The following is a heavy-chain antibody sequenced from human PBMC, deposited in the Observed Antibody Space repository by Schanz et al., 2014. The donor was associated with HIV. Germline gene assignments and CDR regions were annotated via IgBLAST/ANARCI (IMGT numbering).Heavy chain of an antibody. Sequence: GFTLSSYWMSWVRQAPGKGLEWVANIKEDGIEKYYVDSVKGRFTISRDNAKNSLYLNMYSLRAEDTAVYFCAKSNGGDTAVVXXXFDYXXXGTLVSVSS. J-gene: IGHJ4*02. CDR2: IKEDGIEK. CDR1: GFTLSSYW. V-gene: IGHV3-7*01. CDR3: AKSNGGDTAVVXXXFDY. D-gene: IGHD5-18*01.